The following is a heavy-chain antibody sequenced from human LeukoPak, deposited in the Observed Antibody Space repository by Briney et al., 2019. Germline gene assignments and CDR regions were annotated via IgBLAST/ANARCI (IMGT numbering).Heavy chain of an antibody. CDR3: ARDLPPMVRGVSDWFDP. D-gene: IGHD3-10*01. CDR2: ISAYNGNT. Sequence: GASVKVSCKASGYTVSSYGISWVRQAPGQGLEWMGWISAYNGNTNYAQKLQGRVTMTTDTSTSTAHMELRSLRSDDTAVYYCARDLPPMVRGVSDWFDPWGQRTLVTVSS. V-gene: IGHV1-18*01. J-gene: IGHJ5*02. CDR1: GYTVSSYG.